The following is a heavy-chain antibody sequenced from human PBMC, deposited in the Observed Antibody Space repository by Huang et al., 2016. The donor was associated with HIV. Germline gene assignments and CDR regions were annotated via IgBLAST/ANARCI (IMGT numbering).Heavy chain of an antibody. Sequence: EVELVESGGGLVKPGGSLRLSCAASGFAFRSYGMNWVSQAPGNGIEWGAIIGSDSRYLYYAGAGKGRVTISRDNAKSSIYLQLDSLRAEDTAVYYCAYQQWLVGGLNHWGQGTLVVVSS. J-gene: IGHJ5*02. CDR3: AYQQWLVGGLNH. D-gene: IGHD6-19*01. CDR2: IGSDSRYL. CDR1: GFAFRSYG. V-gene: IGHV3-21*02.